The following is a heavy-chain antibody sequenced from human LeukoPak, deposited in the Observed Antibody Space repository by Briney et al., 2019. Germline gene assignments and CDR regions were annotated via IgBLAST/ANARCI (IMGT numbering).Heavy chain of an antibody. CDR2: IYSGGNT. CDR3: ARRAGDYSHPYDY. CDR1: GFTFSSYA. Sequence: PGGSLRLSCAASGFTFSSYAMSWVRQAPGKGLEWVSFIYSGGNTHYSDSVKGRFTISRDNSKNTLYLQMNSLRAEDTAVYHCARRAGDYSHPYDYWGQGTLVTVSS. V-gene: IGHV3-53*01. D-gene: IGHD3-22*01. J-gene: IGHJ4*02.